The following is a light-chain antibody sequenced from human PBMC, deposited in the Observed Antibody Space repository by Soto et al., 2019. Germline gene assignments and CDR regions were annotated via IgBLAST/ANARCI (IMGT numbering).Light chain of an antibody. V-gene: IGLV2-14*01. CDR3: SSYTSSRTLG. CDR1: SSDVGGYDY. J-gene: IGLJ2*01. Sequence: QSSLTQPASVSGSPGQSITISCTGTSSDVGGYDYVSWYQHHPGKVPKLIIYEVSKRPSGVSHRFSGSKSGNTASLTISGLQAEDEADYYCSSYTSSRTLGFGVGTKVTVL. CDR2: EVS.